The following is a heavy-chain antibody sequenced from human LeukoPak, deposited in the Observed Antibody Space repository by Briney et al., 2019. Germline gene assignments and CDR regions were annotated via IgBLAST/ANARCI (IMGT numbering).Heavy chain of an antibody. V-gene: IGHV1-46*01. Sequence: ATVKVSCKASGYIFTSYYMYWVRQAPGQGLEWMGIINPSGGSIRYAQKFQGRVTMTRDTSTSTVYMELSSLRSEDTAVYYCARGRNYYDSSGYYYEGDAFDIWGQGTMVTVSS. CDR2: INPSGGSI. D-gene: IGHD3-22*01. CDR1: GYIFTSYY. CDR3: ARGRNYYDSSGYYYEGDAFDI. J-gene: IGHJ3*02.